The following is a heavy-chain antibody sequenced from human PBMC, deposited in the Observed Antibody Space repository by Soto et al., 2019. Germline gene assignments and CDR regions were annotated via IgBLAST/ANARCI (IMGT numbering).Heavy chain of an antibody. D-gene: IGHD3-16*01. CDR1: GFTFSSYA. J-gene: IGHJ4*02. CDR2: ISGSGGST. V-gene: IGHV3-23*01. Sequence: EVQLLESGGGLVQPGGSLRLSCAASGFTFSSYAMSWVRQAPGKGLEWVSAISGSGGSTYYADSVKGRFTISRDNSKNPLYLQMNSLRAEDTAVYYCAKDKQVGNDYIWGSSAPEYFDSWGQGTLVTVSS. CDR3: AKDKQVGNDYIWGSSAPEYFDS.